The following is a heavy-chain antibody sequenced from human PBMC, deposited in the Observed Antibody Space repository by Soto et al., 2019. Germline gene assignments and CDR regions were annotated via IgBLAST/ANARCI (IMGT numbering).Heavy chain of an antibody. J-gene: IGHJ6*02. CDR2: INPNSGGT. Sequence: QVQLVQSGAEVKKPGASVKVSCKASGYTFTGYYMHWVRQAPGQGLEWMGWINPNSGGTNYAQKFQGWVTMTRDTSISTADMEVSRLRSDGTAVYYCARGIAAAAARGMDVWGQGTTVTASS. CDR1: GYTFTGYY. D-gene: IGHD6-13*01. V-gene: IGHV1-2*04. CDR3: ARGIAAAAARGMDV.